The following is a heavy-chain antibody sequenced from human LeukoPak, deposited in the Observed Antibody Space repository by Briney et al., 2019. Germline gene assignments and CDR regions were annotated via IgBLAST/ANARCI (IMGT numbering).Heavy chain of an antibody. J-gene: IGHJ4*02. V-gene: IGHV2-70*16. CDR2: VDWDGDK. D-gene: IGHD6-13*01. Sequence: SGPVLAKPPQTLTLTCTFSVFSLTSRGMCVSWIRQPPGKALEWLAHVDWDGDKFYNTSLKTRLTISKDTPKNQVILIMTNMDPVDTRTYFCARHSNSARYSVYWGQGTLVTVSS. CDR3: ARHSNSARYSVY. CDR1: VFSLTSRGMC.